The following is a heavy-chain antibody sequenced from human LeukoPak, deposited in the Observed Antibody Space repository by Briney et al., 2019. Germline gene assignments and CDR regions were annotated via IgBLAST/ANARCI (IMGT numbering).Heavy chain of an antibody. J-gene: IGHJ4*02. Sequence: GGSLRLSCAASGFTFSSYWMSWVRQAPGKGLEWVGRIKSKTDGGTTDYAAPVKGRFTISRDDSKNTLYLQMNSLKTEDTAVYYCTTDLTYYYDSSAAFFDYWGQGTLVTVSS. D-gene: IGHD3-22*01. CDR1: GFTFSSYW. CDR3: TTDLTYYYDSSAAFFDY. V-gene: IGHV3-15*01. CDR2: IKSKTDGGTT.